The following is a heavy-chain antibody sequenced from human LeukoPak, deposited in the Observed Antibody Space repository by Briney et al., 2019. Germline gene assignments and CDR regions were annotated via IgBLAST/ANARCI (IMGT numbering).Heavy chain of an antibody. V-gene: IGHV4-59*08. D-gene: IGHD2-15*01. CDR1: GGSISTYY. CDR2: IYYSGST. Sequence: SETLSLTCTVSGGSISTYYWSWIRQPPGKGLEWIGYIYYSGSTNYNPSLKSRVTISVDTSKNQFSLRLSSVTAADTAVYYCARHPGGCSGGSCYSPFDYWGQGTLVTVSS. CDR3: ARHPGGCSGGSCYSPFDY. J-gene: IGHJ4*02.